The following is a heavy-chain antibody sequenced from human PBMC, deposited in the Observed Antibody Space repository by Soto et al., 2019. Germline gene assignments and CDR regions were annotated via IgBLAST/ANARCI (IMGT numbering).Heavy chain of an antibody. CDR2: ITRSSSYI. Sequence: EVQLVESGGGPVKPGGSLRLSCAASGFAFNTYSMNWVRQAPGKGLEWVAFITRSSSYIYYADSVRGRFTLCRDNAKNSLYLQMNSLRAEDTAIYYCARDDGWLILDYWGQGTLVTVS. CDR3: ARDDGWLILDY. J-gene: IGHJ4*02. V-gene: IGHV3-21*06. CDR1: GFAFNTYS. D-gene: IGHD6-19*01.